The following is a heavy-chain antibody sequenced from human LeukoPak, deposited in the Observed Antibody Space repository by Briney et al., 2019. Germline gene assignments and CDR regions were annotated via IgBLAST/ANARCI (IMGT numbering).Heavy chain of an antibody. D-gene: IGHD7-27*01. CDR3: AKGLGNNYFDY. J-gene: IGHJ4*02. V-gene: IGHV3-23*01. CDR2: ISGSGGST. CDR1: GFSFSDSY. Sequence: GGSLRLSCAASGFSFSDSYMSWIRQAPGQGLEWLSAISGSGGSTYYADSVKGRFTISRDNSKNTLYLQMNSLRAEDTAVYYCAKGLGNNYFDYWGQGTLVTVSS.